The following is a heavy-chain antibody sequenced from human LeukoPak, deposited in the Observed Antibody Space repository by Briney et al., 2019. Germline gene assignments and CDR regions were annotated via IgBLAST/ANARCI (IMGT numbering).Heavy chain of an antibody. CDR1: GGSFSGYY. D-gene: IGHD6-13*01. CDR3: ARKKYSSSWYGSGSAFDI. V-gene: IGHV4-34*01. J-gene: IGHJ3*02. CDR2: INHSGST. Sequence: SETLSLTCAVYGGSFSGYYWSWIRQPPGKGLEWIGEINHSGSTNYNPSLKSRVTISVDTSKNQFSLKLSSVTAADTAVYYCARKKYSSSWYGSGSAFDIWGQGTMVTVSS.